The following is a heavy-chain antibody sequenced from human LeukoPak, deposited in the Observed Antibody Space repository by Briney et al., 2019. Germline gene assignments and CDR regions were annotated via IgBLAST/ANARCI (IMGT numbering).Heavy chain of an antibody. D-gene: IGHD2-2*01. CDR1: GFNFNIYS. CDR2: IYSGGST. Sequence: GGSLRLSCRASGFNFNIYSMNWVRQAPGKGLECVSVIYSGGSTYYADSVKGRFTVSRDNSKNTLYLQMNSLRAEDTAMYYCARGLGYCTSTTCLLPFDYWGQGTLVTVSS. V-gene: IGHV3-53*01. CDR3: ARGLGYCTSTTCLLPFDY. J-gene: IGHJ4*02.